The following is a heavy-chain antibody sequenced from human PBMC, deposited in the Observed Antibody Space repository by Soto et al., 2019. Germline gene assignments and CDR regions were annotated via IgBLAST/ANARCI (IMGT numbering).Heavy chain of an antibody. CDR3: ARADPDASVGY. Sequence: SETLSLTCTVSGGSMSSHYWTWLRQPPGKGLEWIGYVSYSGSTYYNPSLKSRVTISADTSRNQFSLKLSSVIAADTAVYYCARADPDASVGYWGQGTLVTVSS. CDR1: GGSMSSHY. J-gene: IGHJ4*02. D-gene: IGHD3-16*01. V-gene: IGHV4-59*11. CDR2: VSYSGST.